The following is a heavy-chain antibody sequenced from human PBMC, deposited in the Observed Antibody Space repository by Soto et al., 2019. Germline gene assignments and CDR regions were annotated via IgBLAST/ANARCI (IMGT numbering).Heavy chain of an antibody. CDR3: AKDPTSYDSSAQFDS. J-gene: IGHJ4*02. Sequence: GVSLRLSCAASGFRFNIFAMNWVRQAPGQGLEWVSGISGGGGSTYYADSVKGRFTISRDNSNNTLYLQMNSLRAEDTAVYYCAKDPTSYDSSAQFDSWGQGTLVTVSS. D-gene: IGHD3-22*01. V-gene: IGHV3-23*01. CDR2: ISGGGGST. CDR1: GFRFNIFA.